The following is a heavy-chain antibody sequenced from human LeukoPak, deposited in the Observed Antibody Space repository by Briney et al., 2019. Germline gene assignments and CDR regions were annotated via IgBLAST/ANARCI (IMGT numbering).Heavy chain of an antibody. Sequence: SETLSLTCTVSGGSISRDYWSWIRQPPGKGLEWVGYIYYSGITNYNPSLRSRVTISVDTSKNQLSLKLSSVTAADTAVYYCARVSGKGSGSYFLDYWGQGTLVTVSS. V-gene: IGHV4-59*01. CDR3: ARVSGKGSGSYFLDY. CDR1: GGSISRDY. D-gene: IGHD3-10*01. CDR2: IYYSGIT. J-gene: IGHJ4*02.